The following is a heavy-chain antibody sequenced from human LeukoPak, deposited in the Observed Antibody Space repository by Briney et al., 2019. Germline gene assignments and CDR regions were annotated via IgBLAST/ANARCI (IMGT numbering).Heavy chain of an antibody. D-gene: IGHD4-17*01. Sequence: PSETLTLTCTASXFSISSYYRSWIRQPPGKGLEWIGYIFYSGSTNYNPSLKSRVTIPVDTSKNQCSLGLSSVTAADTAVYYWAIGPTRYYFDCWGQGTLVTVSS. J-gene: IGHJ4*02. CDR2: IFYSGST. CDR1: XFSISSYY. CDR3: AIGPTRYYFDC. V-gene: IGHV4-59*01.